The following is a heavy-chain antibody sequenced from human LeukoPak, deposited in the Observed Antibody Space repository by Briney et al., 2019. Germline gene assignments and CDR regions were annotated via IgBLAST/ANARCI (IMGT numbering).Heavy chain of an antibody. CDR2: ISYDGSNK. Sequence: GGSLRLFCAASGFTFSSYAMHWVRQAPGKGLEWVAVISYDGSNKYYADSVKGRFTISRDNSKNTLYLQMNSLRAEDTAVYYCARESRYYDFWSGYYRGAASDYWGQGTLVTVSS. CDR3: ARESRYYDFWSGYYRGAASDY. J-gene: IGHJ4*02. CDR1: GFTFSSYA. D-gene: IGHD3-3*01. V-gene: IGHV3-30*01.